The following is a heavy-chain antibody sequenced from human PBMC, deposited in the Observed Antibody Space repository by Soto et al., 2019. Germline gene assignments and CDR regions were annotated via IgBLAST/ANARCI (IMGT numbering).Heavy chain of an antibody. D-gene: IGHD6-13*01. V-gene: IGHV4-59*01. Sequence: SETLSLTCTVSGGSISSYYWSWIRQPPGKGLEWIGYIYYSGSTNYNPSLKSRVTISVDTSKNQFSLKLSSVTAVDTAVYYCAREAAAGNFYYYYYYYMDVWGKGTTVTVSS. CDR2: IYYSGST. CDR3: AREAAAGNFYYYYYYYMDV. J-gene: IGHJ6*03. CDR1: GGSISSYY.